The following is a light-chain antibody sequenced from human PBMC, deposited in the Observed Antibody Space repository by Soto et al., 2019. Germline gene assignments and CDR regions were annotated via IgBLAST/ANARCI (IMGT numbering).Light chain of an antibody. CDR3: SSHSSSSTLVV. Sequence: QPALTQPASMSGSPGQSITISCTGTSSDVGGYNYVSWYRQHPGKAPKLMIYDVNNRPSGVSNRFSGSKSGNTASLTISGLQAEDEADYYCSSHSSSSTLVVFGGGTKVTVL. V-gene: IGLV2-14*03. J-gene: IGLJ2*01. CDR2: DVN. CDR1: SSDVGGYNY.